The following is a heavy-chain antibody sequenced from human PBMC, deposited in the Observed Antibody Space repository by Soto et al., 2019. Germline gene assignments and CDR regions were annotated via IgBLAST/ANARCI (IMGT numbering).Heavy chain of an antibody. CDR1: GGTFSSYT. CDR3: ASGPGIAVAVDLLHY. J-gene: IGHJ4*02. D-gene: IGHD6-19*01. V-gene: IGHV1-69*02. CDR2: IIPILGIA. Sequence: QVQLVQSGAEVKKPGSSVKVSCKASGGTFSSYTISWVRQAPGQGLEWMGRIIPILGIANYAQKFQGRVTITADKSTSTAYMELSSLRSEDTAVYYCASGPGIAVAVDLLHYWGQGTLVTVSS.